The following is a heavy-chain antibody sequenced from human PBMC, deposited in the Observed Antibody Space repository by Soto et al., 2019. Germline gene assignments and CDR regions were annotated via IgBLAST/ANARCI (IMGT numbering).Heavy chain of an antibody. Sequence: QVQLVQSGAEVKKPGASVKVSCKASGYTFTSYDINWVRQATGQGLEWMGWMNPNSVNTGYAQKFQGRVTMTRNTSISTAYMELSSLRSEDTAVYYCARGITIFGVVIINLPYYGMDVWGQGTTVTVSS. D-gene: IGHD3-3*01. CDR1: GYTFTSYD. CDR2: MNPNSVNT. J-gene: IGHJ6*02. CDR3: ARGITIFGVVIINLPYYGMDV. V-gene: IGHV1-8*01.